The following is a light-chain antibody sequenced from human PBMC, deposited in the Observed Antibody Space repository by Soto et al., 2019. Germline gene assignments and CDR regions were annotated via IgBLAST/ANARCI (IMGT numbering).Light chain of an antibody. J-gene: IGKJ4*01. Sequence: EIVLTQSPATLSVSPGERATISCRASQSVSSYLAWYQQKPGQAPRLLIYDASNRDTGIPARFSGGGSGTDFTLAIGSLEPEDFAVYYCQQRRNWPLTFGQGTKVEIK. CDR1: QSVSSY. CDR2: DAS. CDR3: QQRRNWPLT. V-gene: IGKV3-11*01.